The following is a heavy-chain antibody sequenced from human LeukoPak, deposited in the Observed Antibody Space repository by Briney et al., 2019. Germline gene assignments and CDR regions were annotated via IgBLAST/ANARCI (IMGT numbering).Heavy chain of an antibody. CDR2: IYSGGST. Sequence: GGSLRLSCAASGFTFSNSAMSWVRQAPGKGLEWVSVIYSGGSTYYADSVKGRFTISRDNSKNTLYLQMNSLRAEDTAVYYCARGRRYSGSYHPFDYWGQGTLVTVSS. J-gene: IGHJ4*02. V-gene: IGHV3-66*01. CDR1: GFTFSNSA. CDR3: ARGRRYSGSYHPFDY. D-gene: IGHD1-26*01.